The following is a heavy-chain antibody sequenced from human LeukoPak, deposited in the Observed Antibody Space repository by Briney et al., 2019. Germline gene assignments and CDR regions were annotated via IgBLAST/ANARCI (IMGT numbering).Heavy chain of an antibody. D-gene: IGHD6-13*01. V-gene: IGHV1-8*03. Sequence: ASVTVSCKASGYTFTNYDIHWVRQATGQGLEWMGWMNPYSANTGYAQNFQGRITITRNTSISTAYMELSSLRSEDTAVYYRARTQHLVLRSPLDPWGQGTLVTVSS. CDR1: GYTFTNYD. CDR2: MNPYSANT. CDR3: ARTQHLVLRSPLDP. J-gene: IGHJ5*02.